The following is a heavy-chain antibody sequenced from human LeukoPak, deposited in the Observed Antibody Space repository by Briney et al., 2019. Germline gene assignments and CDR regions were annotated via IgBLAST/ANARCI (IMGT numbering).Heavy chain of an antibody. J-gene: IGHJ5*02. Sequence: PGGSLRLSCAASGFTFSSYAMHWVRQAPGKGLEHVSAISTDGGTTYYANSVKGRFTISRDNSKNTLHLQMGSLRAEDMAVYYCAKVRLAYCGGDCSFDPWGQGTLVTVSS. CDR3: AKVRLAYCGGDCSFDP. V-gene: IGHV3-64*01. D-gene: IGHD2-21*02. CDR1: GFTFSSYA. CDR2: ISTDGGTT.